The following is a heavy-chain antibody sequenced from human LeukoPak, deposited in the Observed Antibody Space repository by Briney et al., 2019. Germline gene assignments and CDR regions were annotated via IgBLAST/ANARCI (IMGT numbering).Heavy chain of an antibody. V-gene: IGHV4-39*01. J-gene: IGHJ5*02. Sequence: SETLSLTCTVSGGSISGSRFFWGWIRQPPGKGLEWIGSIHDSGRSDYNPSLKSRVSMFIDTSKNQFSLRLNSVTAADTAVYYCARQGYISYHFDPWGQGTLITVSS. D-gene: IGHD3-16*02. CDR2: IHDSGRS. CDR1: GGSISGSRFF. CDR3: ARQGYISYHFDP.